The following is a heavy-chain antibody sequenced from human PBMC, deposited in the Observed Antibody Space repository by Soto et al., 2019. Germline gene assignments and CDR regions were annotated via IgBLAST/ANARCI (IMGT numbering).Heavy chain of an antibody. Sequence: GGSLRLSCAASGFSFGDYYMSWVRQAPGKGLEWISYISSRARTIQYADSVEGRFSISRDNAKSSLYLEMTSLRADDTAVYYCATRPLLPGAPWGQGTMVTVSS. CDR2: ISSRARTI. D-gene: IGHD3-22*01. CDR1: GFSFGDYY. J-gene: IGHJ3*01. CDR3: ATRPLLPGAP. V-gene: IGHV3-11*01.